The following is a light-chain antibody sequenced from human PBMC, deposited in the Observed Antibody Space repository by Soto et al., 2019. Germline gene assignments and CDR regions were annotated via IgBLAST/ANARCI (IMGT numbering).Light chain of an antibody. CDR3: SIFAGGNSVI. CDR1: SSDIGSYVY. CDR2: GVT. Sequence: QSALTQPPSASGSPGQSVAISCTGTSSDIGSYVYVSWYQQHPGKAPKLLIYGVTQRPSGVSDRFSGSKSGNTASLTVSGLQVEDEADYYCSIFAGGNSVIFGGGTKLTVL. J-gene: IGLJ2*01. V-gene: IGLV2-8*01.